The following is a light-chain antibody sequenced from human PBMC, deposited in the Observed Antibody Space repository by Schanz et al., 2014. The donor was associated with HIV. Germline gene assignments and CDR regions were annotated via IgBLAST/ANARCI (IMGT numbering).Light chain of an antibody. V-gene: IGKV3-20*01. Sequence: ETVLTQSPGSLSLSPGERVTLSCRASQSVTRNFLAWYQHKPGQAPRLLISGAYSRAAGIPDRFSGSGSGTDFTLTISRLEPEDFAVYFCQQYGDSPYTFGQGTRLDI. J-gene: IGKJ2*01. CDR3: QQYGDSPYT. CDR2: GAY. CDR1: QSVTRNF.